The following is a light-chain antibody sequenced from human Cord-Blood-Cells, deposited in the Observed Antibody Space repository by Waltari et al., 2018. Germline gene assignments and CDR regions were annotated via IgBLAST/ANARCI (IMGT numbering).Light chain of an antibody. V-gene: IGKV3-11*01. CDR1: QSVSSY. J-gene: IGKJ1*01. CDR3: QQRSNWPWT. CDR2: DAS. Sequence: EIVLTQSPATLSLSPGERATLSCRASQSVSSYLAWYQQKPGQAPRLLIYDASNRAPGIPARFSGSGSGTDFTLTISSLGPEDFAFYYCQQRSNWPWTFGQGTKVEIK.